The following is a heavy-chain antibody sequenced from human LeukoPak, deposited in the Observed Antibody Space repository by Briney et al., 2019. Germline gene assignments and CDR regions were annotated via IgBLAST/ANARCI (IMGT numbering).Heavy chain of an antibody. CDR1: GFTFSSYA. Sequence: PGGSLRLSCAASGFTFSSYAMHWVRQAPGKGLEWVAVISYDGSNKYYADSVKGRFTISRDNSKNTLYLQMNSLRAEDTAVYYCARAHLHYCSGGSCYPDYCYYGMDVWGQGTTVTVSS. CDR3: ARAHLHYCSGGSCYPDYCYYGMDV. D-gene: IGHD2-15*01. CDR2: ISYDGSNK. J-gene: IGHJ6*02. V-gene: IGHV3-30*04.